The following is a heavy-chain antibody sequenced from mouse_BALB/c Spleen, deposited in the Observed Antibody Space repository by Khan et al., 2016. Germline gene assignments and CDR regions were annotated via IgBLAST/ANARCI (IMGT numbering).Heavy chain of an antibody. V-gene: IGHV1-18*01. J-gene: IGHJ3*01. CDR1: GYTFTDYT. Sequence: VQLKQSGPELVKPGASVKISCKTSGYTFTDYTMHWVKQSHGKSLEWIGNFNPNSVGTNYNQKFKGKATLTVDTSSSTAYMELRSLTSEDSAVYYCARGWFHYWGQGTLVTVSA. CDR2: FNPNSVGT. CDR3: ARGWFHY.